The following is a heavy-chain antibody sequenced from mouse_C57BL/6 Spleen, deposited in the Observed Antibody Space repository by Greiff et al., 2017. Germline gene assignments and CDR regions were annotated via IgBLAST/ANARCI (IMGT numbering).Heavy chain of an antibody. CDR2: IDPSDSYT. CDR3: AREGSGGFAY. Sequence: VQLQQPGAELVRPGTSVKLSCKASGYTFTSYWMHWVKQRPGQGLEWIGVIDPSDSYTNYNQKFKGKATLTVDTSSSTAYMQLSSLTSEDSAVYYCAREGSGGFAYWGQGTLVTVSA. CDR1: GYTFTSYW. D-gene: IGHD3-1*01. V-gene: IGHV1-59*01. J-gene: IGHJ3*01.